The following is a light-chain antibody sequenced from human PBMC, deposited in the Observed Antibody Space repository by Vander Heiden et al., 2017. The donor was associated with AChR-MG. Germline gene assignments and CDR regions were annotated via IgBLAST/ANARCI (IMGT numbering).Light chain of an antibody. CDR1: QSVSSSY. J-gene: IGKJ4*01. CDR3: QQYGSSPLT. CDR2: DAS. Sequence: EIVLTQSPGTLSLSPGERATLSCRASQSVSSSYLAWYQQKPGQAPRLLISDASRRATGIPDRFSGSGSGTDFTLTIIRLEPEDFAVYYCQQYGSSPLTFGGGTKVEIK. V-gene: IGKV3-20*01.